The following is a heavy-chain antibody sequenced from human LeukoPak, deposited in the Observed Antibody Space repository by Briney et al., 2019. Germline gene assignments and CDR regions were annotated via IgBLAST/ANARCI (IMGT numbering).Heavy chain of an antibody. CDR2: INTDGSST. CDR3: ARGSGVWTGYYGC. V-gene: IGHV3-74*01. Sequence: GGSLRLSCAASGFTFSSYWMHWVRQAPGKGLVWVSRINTDGSSTSYADSVKGRYTISRDNAKNTLYLQMNSLRADDTAVYSCARGSGVWTGYYGCWGQGTQVTVSS. J-gene: IGHJ4*02. D-gene: IGHD3/OR15-3a*01. CDR1: GFTFSSYW.